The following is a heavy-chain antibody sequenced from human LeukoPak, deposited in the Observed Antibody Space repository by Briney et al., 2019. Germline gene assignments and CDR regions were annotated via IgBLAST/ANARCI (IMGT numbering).Heavy chain of an antibody. CDR1: GGSISSSSYY. CDR3: ARGVDYYGV. J-gene: IGHJ4*02. D-gene: IGHD3-10*01. CDR2: IYYSGST. V-gene: IGHV4-39*07. Sequence: SETLSLTCTVSGGSISSSSYYWGWIRQPPGKGLEWIGSIYYSGSTYYNPSLKSRVTISVDTSKKQFSPKLSSVTAADTAVYYCARGVDYYGVWGQGTLVTVSS.